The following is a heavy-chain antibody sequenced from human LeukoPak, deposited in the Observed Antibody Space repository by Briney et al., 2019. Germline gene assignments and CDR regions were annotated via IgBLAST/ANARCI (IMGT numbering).Heavy chain of an antibody. CDR2: IYYSGST. Sequence: SETLSLTCTVSGGSISSYYWSWIRQPPGKGLEWIGYIYYSGSTNYNPSLKSRVTISVDTSKNQFSLKLSSVTAADTAVYYCARLSPYCSSTSCYFPGFDYWGQGTLVTVSS. V-gene: IGHV4-59*08. J-gene: IGHJ4*02. CDR1: GGSISSYY. D-gene: IGHD2-2*01. CDR3: ARLSPYCSSTSCYFPGFDY.